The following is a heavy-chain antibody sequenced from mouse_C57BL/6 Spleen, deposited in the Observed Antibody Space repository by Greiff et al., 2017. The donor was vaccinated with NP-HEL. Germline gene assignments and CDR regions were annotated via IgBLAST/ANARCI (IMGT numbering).Heavy chain of an antibody. Sequence: VQLQQPGAELVKPGASVKMSCKASGYTFTSYWITWVKQRSGQGLEWIGEIDPSDSYTNYNQKFKGKATLTVDTSSSTAYMQLSSLTSEDSAVYYCARRGYYGSSLYYAMDYWGQGTSVTVSS. D-gene: IGHD1-1*01. V-gene: IGHV1-50*01. J-gene: IGHJ4*01. CDR3: ARRGYYGSSLYYAMDY. CDR2: IDPSDSYT. CDR1: GYTFTSYW.